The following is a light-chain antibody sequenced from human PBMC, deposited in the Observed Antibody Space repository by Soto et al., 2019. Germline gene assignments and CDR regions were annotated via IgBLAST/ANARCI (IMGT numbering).Light chain of an antibody. CDR3: QQYYDHSWT. CDR1: QSVSTW. J-gene: IGKJ1*01. V-gene: IGKV1-5*03. CDR2: KAS. Sequence: DIQMTQSPSTLSASVGDRVTITCRASQSVSTWLAWFQQKPGKAPKVLIYKASNLETGVPSRFSGRGSGTEFTLTISSLQPDDFATDYCQQYYDHSWTFGQGTKVEIK.